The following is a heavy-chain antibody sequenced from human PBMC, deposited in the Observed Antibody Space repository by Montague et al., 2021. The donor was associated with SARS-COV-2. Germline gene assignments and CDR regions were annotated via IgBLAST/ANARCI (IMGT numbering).Heavy chain of an antibody. V-gene: IGHV4-59*01. J-gene: IGHJ6*02. Sequence: SETLSLTCTVYGDSISTSYWAWIRQPPGKGLEWIGYVYYSGRSSYNSSLKSRVTISVDTSKNQVSLNLRSVTAADTAVYFCVRAARRDPGTPHLYYYKGMDLWGQGTTVTVSS. CDR1: GDSISTSY. D-gene: IGHD6-6*01. CDR3: VRAARRDPGTPHLYYYKGMDL. CDR2: VYYSGRS.